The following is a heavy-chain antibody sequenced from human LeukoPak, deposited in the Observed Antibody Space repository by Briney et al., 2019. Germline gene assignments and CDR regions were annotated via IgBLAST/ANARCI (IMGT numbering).Heavy chain of an antibody. J-gene: IGHJ6*02. CDR1: GGPFRGYY. Sequence: PSETLSLTCAVYGGPFRGYYWSWIRQPPGKGLEWIGEINHSGSTNYNPSLKSRVTISVDTSKNQFSLKLSSVTAADTVVYYCASDNCGIDVGGQGTTVTVSS. CDR3: ASDNCGIDV. CDR2: INHSGST. V-gene: IGHV4-34*01. D-gene: IGHD3-9*01.